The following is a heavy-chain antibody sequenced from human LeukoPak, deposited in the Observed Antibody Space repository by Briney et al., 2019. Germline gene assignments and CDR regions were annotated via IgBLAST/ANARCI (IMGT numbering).Heavy chain of an antibody. CDR1: GFTFSHYG. CDR2: IWNDGSNK. J-gene: IGHJ5*02. CDR3: AKDAQRGFDYSNSLEH. Sequence: PGRSLRLSCATSGFTFSHYGMHWVRQAPGKGLEWVADIWNDGSNKYYGDSVKRRFTISRDNSKNTLYLQMNSLTVEDTAVYYCAKDAQRGFDYSNSLEHWGQGTLVTVSS. V-gene: IGHV3-33*06. D-gene: IGHD4-11*01.